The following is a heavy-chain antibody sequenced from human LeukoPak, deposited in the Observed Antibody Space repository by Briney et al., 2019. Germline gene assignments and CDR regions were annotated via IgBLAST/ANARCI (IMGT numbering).Heavy chain of an antibody. CDR3: ARDGRIVLMQGSDYYYYGMDV. CDR2: IIPIFGTA. J-gene: IGHJ6*02. D-gene: IGHD2-8*01. Sequence: GASVKVSCKASGGTFSSYAISWVRRAPGQGLEWMGGIIPIFGTASYAQKFQGGVTITADESTSTAYMELSSLRSEDTAVYYCARDGRIVLMQGSDYYYYGMDVWGQGTTVTVSS. V-gene: IGHV1-69*13. CDR1: GGTFSSYA.